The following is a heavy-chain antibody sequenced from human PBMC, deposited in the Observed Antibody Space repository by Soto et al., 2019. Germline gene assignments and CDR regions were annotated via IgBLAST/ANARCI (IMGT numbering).Heavy chain of an antibody. D-gene: IGHD3-10*01. CDR1: DFDFSSYG. J-gene: IGHJ4*02. CDR3: ARDSGWPILNFDN. V-gene: IGHV3-30*03. CDR2: SSYDGRET. Sequence: GSLRLSCAASDFDFSSYGIHWVRQAPGKGLEWVAASSYDGRETFYADSAKGRFTVSKEMSKNTAFLRMNALRHEDTAVYFCARDSGWPILNFDNWGPGTPVTV.